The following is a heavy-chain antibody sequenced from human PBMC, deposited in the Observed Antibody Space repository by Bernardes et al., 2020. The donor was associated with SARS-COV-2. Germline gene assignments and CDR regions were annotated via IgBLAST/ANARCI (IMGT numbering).Heavy chain of an antibody. D-gene: IGHD3-22*01. Sequence: ASVKVSCMASGYTFTSYGITWVRQAPGQGLEWMGWISGYNGNTNYAQKLQDRVTMTTDTSTSTAYMELRSLRSDDTAVYYCARGGEGFTMIVVLIQPMDVWGQGTTVTVSS. CDR3: ARGGEGFTMIVVLIQPMDV. J-gene: IGHJ6*02. V-gene: IGHV1-18*01. CDR1: GYTFTSYG. CDR2: ISGYNGNT.